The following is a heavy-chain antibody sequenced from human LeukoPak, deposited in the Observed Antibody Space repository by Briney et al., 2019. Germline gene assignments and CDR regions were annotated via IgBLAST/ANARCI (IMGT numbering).Heavy chain of an antibody. CDR2: ISNSGGAI. J-gene: IGHJ2*01. D-gene: IGHD3-3*01. V-gene: IGHV3-48*03. CDR1: GFTFSSYE. Sequence: QPGGSLGLSCAASGFTFSSYEMNWVRQAPGKGLEWVSYISNSGGAIYYADSVKGRFTISRDNAKNSLYLQMNSLRAEDTAVYYCARDWRGYSDLWGRGTLVTVSS. CDR3: ARDWRGYSDL.